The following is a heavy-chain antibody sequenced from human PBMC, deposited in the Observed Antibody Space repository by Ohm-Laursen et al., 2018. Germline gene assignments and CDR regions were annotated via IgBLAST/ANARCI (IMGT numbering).Heavy chain of an antibody. CDR3: AGGTGWTESD. CDR2: ISYDGSNK. Sequence: SLRLSCAASGFTFSSYGMHWVRQAPGKGLEWVAVISYDGSNKYYADSVKGRFTISRDNSKNTLYLQMNSLRAEDTAVYYCAGGTGWTESDWGQGTLVTVSS. D-gene: IGHD3-16*01. V-gene: IGHV3-30*03. J-gene: IGHJ4*02. CDR1: GFTFSSYG.